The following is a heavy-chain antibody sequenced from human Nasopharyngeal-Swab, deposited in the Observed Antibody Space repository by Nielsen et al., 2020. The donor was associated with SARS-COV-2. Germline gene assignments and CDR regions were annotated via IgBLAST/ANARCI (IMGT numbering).Heavy chain of an antibody. D-gene: IGHD3-16*01. Sequence: GESLKISCAASGFTFSDYYMSWIRQAPGKGLEWVSYISSSGSTIYYADSVKGRFTISRDNAKNSLYLQMNSLRAEDTAVYYCAREGGRGYYYYGMDVWGQGTTVTVSS. CDR3: AREGGRGYYYYGMDV. CDR1: GFTFSDYY. J-gene: IGHJ6*02. CDR2: ISSSGSTI. V-gene: IGHV3-11*01.